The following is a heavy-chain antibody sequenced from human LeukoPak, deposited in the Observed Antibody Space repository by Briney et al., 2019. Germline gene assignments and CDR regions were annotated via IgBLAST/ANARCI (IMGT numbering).Heavy chain of an antibody. CDR1: GGSISSYY. V-gene: IGHV4-59*08. J-gene: IGHJ4*02. Sequence: SETLSLTCTVSGGSISSYYWSWIRQPPGKGPEWIGYIYYSGSTNYNPSLKSRVTISVDTSKNQFSLKLSSVTAADTAVYYCARGVRGVPLYFDYWGQGTLVTVSS. CDR3: ARGVRGVPLYFDY. CDR2: IYYSGST. D-gene: IGHD3-10*01.